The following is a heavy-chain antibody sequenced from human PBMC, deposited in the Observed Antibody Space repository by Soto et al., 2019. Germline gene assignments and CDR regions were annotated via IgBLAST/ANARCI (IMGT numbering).Heavy chain of an antibody. CDR3: ARYRVWFGEKDSSHYYMDV. V-gene: IGHV1-18*01. CDR2: ISAYNGNT. CDR1: GYTFTSYG. Sequence: ASVKVSCKASGYTFTSYGISWVRQAPGQGLEWMGWISAYNGNTNYAQKLQGRVTMTTDTSTSTAYMELRSLRSDDTAVYYCARYRVWFGEKDSSHYYMDVWGKGTTVTVS. D-gene: IGHD3-10*01. J-gene: IGHJ6*03.